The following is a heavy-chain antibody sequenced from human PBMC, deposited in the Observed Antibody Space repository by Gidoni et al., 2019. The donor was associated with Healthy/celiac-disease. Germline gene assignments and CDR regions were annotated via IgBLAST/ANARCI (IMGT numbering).Heavy chain of an antibody. CDR1: GFTVSSHY. D-gene: IGHD6-13*01. CDR2: IYSGGST. CDR3: ARDMRIAAAGAMGYYYYGMDV. Sequence: EVQLVETGGGLIQPGGSLRLSCAASGFTVSSHYMSWVRQAPGKGLEWVSVIYSGGSTYYADSVKGRFTISRDNSKNTLYLQMNSLRAEDTAVYYCARDMRIAAAGAMGYYYYGMDVWGQGTTVTVSS. J-gene: IGHJ6*02. V-gene: IGHV3-53*02.